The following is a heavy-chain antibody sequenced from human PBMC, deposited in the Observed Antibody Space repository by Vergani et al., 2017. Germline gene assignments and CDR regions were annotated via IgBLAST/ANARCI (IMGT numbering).Heavy chain of an antibody. CDR2: IIPIFGTA. D-gene: IGHD2-2*01. V-gene: IGHV1-69*12. CDR1: GGTFSSYA. Sequence: QVQLVQSGAEVKKPGSSVKVSCKASGGTFSSYAISWVRQAPGQGLEWMGGIIPIFGTANYAQKFQGRVTITADESTSTAYMELSSLRSEDTAVYYCARDVGIVVVPAASDYFDYWGQGTLVTVSS. J-gene: IGHJ4*02. CDR3: ARDVGIVVVPAASDYFDY.